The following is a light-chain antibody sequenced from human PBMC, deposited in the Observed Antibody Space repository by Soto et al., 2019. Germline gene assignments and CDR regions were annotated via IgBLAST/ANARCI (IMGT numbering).Light chain of an antibody. J-gene: IGKJ2*01. V-gene: IGKV3-11*01. CDR2: DAS. Sequence: EILLTQSPATLALSPGQRATLSCRASQSISRYVAWYQQKPGQAPRLLIYDASNRATGSPARFSGSGSGTDFTLTIASLEPEDFAVYYCHQRSNWPYTFGQGTNLEIK. CDR1: QSISRY. CDR3: HQRSNWPYT.